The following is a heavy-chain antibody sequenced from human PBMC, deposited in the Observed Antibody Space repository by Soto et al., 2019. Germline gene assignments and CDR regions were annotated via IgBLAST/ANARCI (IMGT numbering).Heavy chain of an antibody. CDR1: GFTFSSYA. CDR3: ARRTSCWYLDH. V-gene: IGHV3-23*01. J-gene: IGHJ4*02. D-gene: IGHD2-2*01. CDR2: ISGSGGTT. Sequence: VQLLESGGGLVQPGGSLRLSCAASGFTFSSYAMNWVRQAPGKGLEWVSVISGSGGTTYYADSVKGRFTISRDNSKNTLYLQMNSLRAEDTAVYYCARRTSCWYLDHWGQGTLVTVSS.